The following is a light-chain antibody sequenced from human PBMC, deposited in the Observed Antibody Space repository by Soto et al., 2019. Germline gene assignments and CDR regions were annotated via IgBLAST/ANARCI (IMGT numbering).Light chain of an antibody. Sequence: QPVLTQSPSASASLGASVKLTCTLSSGHSSYAIAWHQQQPEKGPRYLMKLNSDGSHSKGDGIPDRFSGSSSGAECYLTISSLQSEDEADYYCQTWATGIYVFGTGTKLTVL. CDR2: LNSDGSH. CDR3: QTWATGIYV. CDR1: SGHSSYA. J-gene: IGLJ1*01. V-gene: IGLV4-69*01.